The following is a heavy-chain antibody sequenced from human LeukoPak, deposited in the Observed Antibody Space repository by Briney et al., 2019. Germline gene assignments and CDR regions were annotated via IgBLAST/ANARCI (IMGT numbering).Heavy chain of an antibody. D-gene: IGHD6-6*01. CDR2: IWYDGSNK. V-gene: IGHV3-33*01. CDR3: AREYSSSSVAFDI. CDR1: GFTFSSYG. Sequence: GKSLRLSCTASGFTFSSYGMHWVRQAPGKGLEWVAVIWYDGSNKYYADSVKGRFTISRDNSKNTLYLQMNSLRAEDTAVYYCAREYSSSSVAFDIWGQGTMVTVSS. J-gene: IGHJ3*02.